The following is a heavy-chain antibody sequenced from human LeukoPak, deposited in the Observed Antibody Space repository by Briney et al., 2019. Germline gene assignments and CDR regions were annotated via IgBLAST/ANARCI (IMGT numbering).Heavy chain of an antibody. Sequence: GGSLRLSCAGSGFTFSFYSMHWVRQAPGKALEWVACDGRDEFYADSVKGRFTISRDNSKNTLYLQMNSLRAEDTAVYYCASSGGVRGVILGDLDYWGQGTLVTVSS. CDR2: DGRDE. CDR1: GFTFSFYS. J-gene: IGHJ4*02. V-gene: IGHV3-30*01. D-gene: IGHD3-10*01. CDR3: ASSGGVRGVILGDLDY.